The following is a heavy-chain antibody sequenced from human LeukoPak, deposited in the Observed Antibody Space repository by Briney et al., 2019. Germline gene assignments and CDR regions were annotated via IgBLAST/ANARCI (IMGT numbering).Heavy chain of an antibody. J-gene: IGHJ4*02. CDR1: GFTFDDYG. CDR2: INWNGGST. CDR3: ARDRYGPGSYYNIPDY. Sequence: PGGSLRLSCAASGFTFDDYGMSWVRQAPGKGLEWVSGINWNGGSTGYADSVKGRFTISRDNAKNSLYLQMNSLRAEDTALYYCARDRYGPGSYYNIPDYWGQGTLVTVSS. D-gene: IGHD3-10*01. V-gene: IGHV3-20*04.